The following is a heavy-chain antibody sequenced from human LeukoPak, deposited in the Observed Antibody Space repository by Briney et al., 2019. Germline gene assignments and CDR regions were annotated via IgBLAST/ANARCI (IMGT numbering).Heavy chain of an antibody. J-gene: IGHJ1*01. D-gene: IGHD6-19*01. CDR2: IYYSEST. CDR1: GGSINSYY. V-gene: IGHV4-59*13. CDR3: VRGSSGWYWEYFHH. Sequence: SETLSLTCTVSGGSINSYYWSWIRQPPGKGLEWIGYIYYSESTNYNPSLKSRVTISTDMSKNQFSLRLSSVTAADTAVYYCVRGSSGWYWEYFHHWGQGTLVTVSS.